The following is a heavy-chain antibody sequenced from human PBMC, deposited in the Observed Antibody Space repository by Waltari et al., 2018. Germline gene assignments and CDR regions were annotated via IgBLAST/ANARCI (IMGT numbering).Heavy chain of an antibody. V-gene: IGHV4-31*01. CDR2: IYYSGGT. J-gene: IGHJ6*03. CDR1: GGSISSGGYY. CDR3: ARTQPYRSIAARPGHNYYYYMDV. D-gene: IGHD6-6*01. Sequence: QVQLQESGPGLVKPSQTLSLTCTVSGGSISSGGYYWSWIRQHPGKGLEWIGYIYYSGGTFSNPSLKSPVPISLDTPKNQLSLKLRSVTAAYTSVYYCARTQPYRSIAARPGHNYYYYMDVWGKGTTVTVSS.